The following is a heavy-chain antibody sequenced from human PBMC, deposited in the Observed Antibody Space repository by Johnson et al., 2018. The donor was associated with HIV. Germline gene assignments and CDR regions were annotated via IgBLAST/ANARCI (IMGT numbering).Heavy chain of an antibody. D-gene: IGHD3-10*01. CDR2: ISWNSGSI. V-gene: IGHV3-9*01. J-gene: IGHJ3*02. CDR3: AKEAAMVQGGAFDI. Sequence: VESGGGLVQPGRSLRLSCAASGFTFDDYAMHWVRQAPGKGLEWVSGISWNSGSIGYADSVKGRFTISRDNAKNSLYLQMNSLRAEDTALYYCAKEAAMVQGGAFDICGQGTMVTVSS. CDR1: GFTFDDYA.